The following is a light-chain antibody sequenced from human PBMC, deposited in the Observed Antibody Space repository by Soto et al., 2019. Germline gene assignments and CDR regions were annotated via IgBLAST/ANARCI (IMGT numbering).Light chain of an antibody. V-gene: IGKV3-15*01. CDR2: GAS. CDR1: QSVSSK. CDR3: HQYNSWLWT. Sequence: EMTQSPATLSVSPGERATLSCRASQSVSSKLAWYQQKPGQAPRLLIYGASTRATGIPARFSGSGSGTEFTLIISSLQSEDSAVYYCHQYNSWLWTFGQGTKVDIK. J-gene: IGKJ1*01.